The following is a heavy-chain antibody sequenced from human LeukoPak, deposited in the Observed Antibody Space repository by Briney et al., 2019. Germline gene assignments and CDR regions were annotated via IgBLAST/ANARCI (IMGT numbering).Heavy chain of an antibody. CDR1: GGSISSYY. CDR2: IYYSGST. D-gene: IGHD5-18*01. V-gene: IGHV4-39*07. CDR3: ARTAMVNSGFDY. J-gene: IGHJ4*02. Sequence: SETLSLNCTVSGGSISSYYWGWIRQPPGKGLDWIGSIYYSGSTYYNPSLKSRVTISVDTSKNQFSLKLSSVTAADTAVYYCARTAMVNSGFDYWGQGTLVTVSS.